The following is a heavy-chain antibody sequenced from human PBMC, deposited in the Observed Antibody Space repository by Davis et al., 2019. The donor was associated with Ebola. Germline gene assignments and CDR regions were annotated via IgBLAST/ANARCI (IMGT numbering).Heavy chain of an antibody. CDR1: GGSFSGYY. J-gene: IGHJ5*02. CDR2: INHSGST. V-gene: IGHV4-34*01. CDR3: ARRRGYSSSLRFAFDP. Sequence: MPSETLSLTCAVYGGSFSGYYWSWIRQPLGEGLEWIGEINHSGSTNYNPSLKSRVTISVDTSKNQFSLKLSSVTAADTAVYYWARRRGYSSSLRFAFDPWGQGTLVTVSS. D-gene: IGHD6-13*01.